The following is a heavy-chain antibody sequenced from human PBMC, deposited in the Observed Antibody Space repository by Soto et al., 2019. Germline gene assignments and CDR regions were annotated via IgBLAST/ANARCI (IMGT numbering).Heavy chain of an antibody. D-gene: IGHD3-22*01. CDR3: ARGIDFYDSSGFPPYLDH. CDR1: GGSISGYY. V-gene: IGHV4-59*01. J-gene: IGHJ4*02. CDR2: LHYSGST. Sequence: SETLSLTCTVSGGSISGYYWNWIRQPPGKGLEWIGNLHYSGSTNYNPSLRSRITISVDTSKNQFSLKVDSLTAADTAVYYCARGIDFYDSSGFPPYLDHWGQGTLVTVS.